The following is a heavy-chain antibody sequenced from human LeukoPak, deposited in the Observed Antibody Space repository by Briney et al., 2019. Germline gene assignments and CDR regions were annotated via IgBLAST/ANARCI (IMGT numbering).Heavy chain of an antibody. D-gene: IGHD1-26*01. CDR1: GFTFSSYA. V-gene: IGHV3-23*01. Sequence: GGSLRLSCAASGFTFSSYAMSWVRQAPGKGLEWVSAISGSGGSTYYADSVKGRFTISRDNSKNTLYLQMNSLRAEDTAVYYCARDNSGSYLFDYWGQGTLVTVSS. J-gene: IGHJ4*02. CDR2: ISGSGGST. CDR3: ARDNSGSYLFDY.